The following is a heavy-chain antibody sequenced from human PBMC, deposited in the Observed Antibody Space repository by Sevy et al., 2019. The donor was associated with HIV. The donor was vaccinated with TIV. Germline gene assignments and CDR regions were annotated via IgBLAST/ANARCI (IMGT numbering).Heavy chain of an antibody. J-gene: IGHJ6*02. CDR3: ARGLAALPGYYYGMDV. D-gene: IGHD6-6*01. V-gene: IGHV3-33*01. CDR1: GFTFSSYG. CDR2: IWYDGSKK. Sequence: GGSLRLSCAASGFTFSSYGMHWVRQTPGKGLEWVGVIWYDGSKKNYGDSVKGPLTISRDNSKNTLYLQMNSLRAEDTAVYYCARGLAALPGYYYGMDVWGQGTTVTVSS.